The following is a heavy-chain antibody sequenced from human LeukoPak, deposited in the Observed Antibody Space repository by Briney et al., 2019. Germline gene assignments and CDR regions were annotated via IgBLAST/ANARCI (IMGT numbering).Heavy chain of an antibody. CDR3: ATKITHLPATASPSYYYYGMDV. V-gene: IGHV1-69*13. CDR2: IIPIFGTA. CDR1: GGTFSSYA. Sequence: ASVKVSCKASGGTFSSYAISWVRQAPGQGLEWMGGIIPIFGTANYAQKFQGRVTITADESTSTAYMELSSLRSEDTAVYYCATKITHLPATASPSYYYYGMDVWGQGTTVTVSS. D-gene: IGHD2-2*01. J-gene: IGHJ6*02.